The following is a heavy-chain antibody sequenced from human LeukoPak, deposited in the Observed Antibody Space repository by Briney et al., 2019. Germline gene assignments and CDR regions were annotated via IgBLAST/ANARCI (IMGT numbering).Heavy chain of an antibody. CDR1: GDSISSYY. J-gene: IGHJ5*02. D-gene: IGHD2-15*01. V-gene: IGHV4-4*07. CDR3: ARASCGGSSCYDSRGWFDP. Sequence: PSETLSLTCTVSGDSISSYYWSWIRQPAGKGLEWIGRIYTSGSTNYNPSLKSRVTMSLDTSKNQFSLKLSSVTAADTAVYYCARASCGGSSCYDSRGWFDPWGQGTLVTVSS. CDR2: IYTSGST.